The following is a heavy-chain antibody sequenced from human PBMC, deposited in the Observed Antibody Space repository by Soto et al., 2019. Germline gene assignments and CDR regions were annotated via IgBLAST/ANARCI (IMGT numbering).Heavy chain of an antibody. CDR2: IIPIFGTA. Sequence: QVQLVQSGAEVKKPGSSVKVSCKASGGTFSSYAISWVRQAPGQGLEWMGGIIPIFGTANYAHKFQGRVTITPDESTSTAYIELSSLRSEDTAVYYCARGSDYGDYRNKYYFDYWGQGNLVTVSS. CDR1: GGTFSSYA. J-gene: IGHJ4*02. CDR3: ARGSDYGDYRNKYYFDY. V-gene: IGHV1-69*01. D-gene: IGHD4-17*01.